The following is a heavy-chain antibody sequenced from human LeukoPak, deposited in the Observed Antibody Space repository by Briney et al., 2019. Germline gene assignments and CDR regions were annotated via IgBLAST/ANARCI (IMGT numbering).Heavy chain of an antibody. D-gene: IGHD4-17*01. CDR3: AKDRDGDFYFYMDV. CDR2: ISASGDNT. J-gene: IGHJ6*03. V-gene: IGHV3-23*01. CDR1: NFTFGVYA. Sequence: GGSLRLSCAASNFTFGVYAMSWVRQAPGKGREGISLISASGDNTYYADSVKGRFTVSRDNSRNTMDHQMDSLRAEDTAVYYCAKDRDGDFYFYMDVWGTGTTVIVSS.